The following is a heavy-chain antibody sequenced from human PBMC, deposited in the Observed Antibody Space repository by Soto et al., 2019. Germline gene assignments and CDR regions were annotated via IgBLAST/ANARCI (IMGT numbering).Heavy chain of an antibody. V-gene: IGHV4-39*01. CDR1: GGSISSSSYY. J-gene: IGHJ3*02. D-gene: IGHD6-13*01. CDR3: ARPESPYSSSWYKDFDI. Sequence: PSETLSLTCTVSGGSISSSSYYWGWIRQPPGKGLEWIGSIYYSGSTYYNPSLKSRVTISVDTSKNQFSLKLSSVTAADTAVYYCARPESPYSSSWYKDFDIWGQGTMVTVSS. CDR2: IYYSGST.